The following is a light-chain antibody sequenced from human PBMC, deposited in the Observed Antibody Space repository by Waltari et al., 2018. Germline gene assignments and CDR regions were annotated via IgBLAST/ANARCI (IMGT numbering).Light chain of an antibody. J-gene: IGLJ1*01. CDR1: SSDVGGYHY. V-gene: IGLV2-8*01. Sequence: QSALTQPPSASGSPGQSATISCTGTSSDVGGYHYVSWYQQHPGKAPKLMIYEVSKRPSGVPDRFSGSKSGNTASLTVSGLQAEDEADYYCSSYAGSNNYVFGTGTKVTVL. CDR3: SSYAGSNNYV. CDR2: EVS.